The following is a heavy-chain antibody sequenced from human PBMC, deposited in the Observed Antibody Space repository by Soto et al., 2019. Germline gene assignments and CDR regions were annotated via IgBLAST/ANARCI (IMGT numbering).Heavy chain of an antibody. CDR2: ISAYNGNT. CDR3: ARDSPLHDYAKFDY. Sequence: ASVKVSCKASGYTFTSYGISWVRQAPGQGLEWMGWISAYNGNTNYAQKLQGRVTMTTDTSTSTAYMELRSLRSDDTAVYYCARDSPLHDYAKFDYWGQGTLVTVSS. J-gene: IGHJ4*02. CDR1: GYTFTSYG. V-gene: IGHV1-18*04. D-gene: IGHD4-17*01.